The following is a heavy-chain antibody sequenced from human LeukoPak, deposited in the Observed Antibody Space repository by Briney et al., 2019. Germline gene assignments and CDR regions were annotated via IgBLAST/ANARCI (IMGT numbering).Heavy chain of an antibody. V-gene: IGHV3-30*18. CDR1: GFTFNTYG. CDR3: AKENYYDSSGYSEYFDY. CDR2: ISYDGSNK. Sequence: PGGTLRLSCAASGFTFNTYGMHWVRQAPGKGLEWVAVISYDGSNKYYADSVKGRFTISRDNSKNTLYLQMNSLRAEDTAVYYCAKENYYDSSGYSEYFDYWGQGTLVTVSS. J-gene: IGHJ4*02. D-gene: IGHD3-22*01.